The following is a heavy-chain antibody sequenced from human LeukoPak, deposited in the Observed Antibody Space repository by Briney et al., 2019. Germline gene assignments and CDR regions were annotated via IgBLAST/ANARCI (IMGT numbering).Heavy chain of an antibody. Sequence: SETLSLTCAVSGDSFISHYWTWIRQPPGRGLEWIGYISYIVTTNYKPSLKSQVTISIDTSKNQFSLKLSSVTTADTAVYYCARDLVTVTKGFDIWGLGTMVSVSS. CDR1: GDSFISHY. CDR3: ARDLVTVTKGFDI. CDR2: ISYIVTT. V-gene: IGHV4-59*11. D-gene: IGHD4-17*01. J-gene: IGHJ3*02.